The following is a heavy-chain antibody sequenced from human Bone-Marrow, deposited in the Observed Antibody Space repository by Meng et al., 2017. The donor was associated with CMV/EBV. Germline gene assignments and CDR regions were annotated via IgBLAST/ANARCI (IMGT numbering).Heavy chain of an antibody. CDR3: ARGVWELQEGYYFDY. Sequence: KVSCKGSGYSFTSYWIGWVRQMPGKGLEWMGIIYPGDSDTRYSPSFQGQVTISAVKSISTAYLQWSSLKASDAAMYYCARGVWELQEGYYFDYWGQGTLVTVSS. CDR2: IYPGDSDT. CDR1: GYSFTSYW. J-gene: IGHJ4*02. D-gene: IGHD1-26*01. V-gene: IGHV5-51*01.